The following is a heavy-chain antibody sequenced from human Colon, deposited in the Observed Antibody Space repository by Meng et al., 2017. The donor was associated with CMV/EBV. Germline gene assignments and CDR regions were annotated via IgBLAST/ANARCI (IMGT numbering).Heavy chain of an antibody. D-gene: IGHD3-3*01. CDR3: ARDTTITIFGVRIYYYYGMDV. V-gene: IGHV3-48*04. CDR1: GFSFSTYS. CDR2: ISSSGSSI. J-gene: IGHJ6*02. Sequence: GESLKISCVASGFSFSTYSMNWARQAPGKGLEWVSYISSSGSSIYYADSVKGRFTISRDNAKNSLYLQMNGLRAEDTAVYYCARDTTITIFGVRIYYYYGMDVWGQGTTGTVSS.